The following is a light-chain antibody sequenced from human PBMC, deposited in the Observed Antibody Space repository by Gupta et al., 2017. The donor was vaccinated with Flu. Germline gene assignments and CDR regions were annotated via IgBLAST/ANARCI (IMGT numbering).Light chain of an antibody. CDR2: KAY. J-gene: IGKJ1*01. CDR3: KQYNSYSLT. V-gene: IGKV1-5*03. CDR1: QSISSW. Sequence: DIQMTQSPPTLSASVGDRVTITCRASQSISSWLAWYQQKPGKAPKLLIYKAYSLESGVPSRFSGSGCGTEFTHNISSLQPDDFATYYCKQYNSYSLTFGQGTKVEIK.